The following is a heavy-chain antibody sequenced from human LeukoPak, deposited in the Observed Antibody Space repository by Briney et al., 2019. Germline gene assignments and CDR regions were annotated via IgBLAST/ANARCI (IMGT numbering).Heavy chain of an antibody. J-gene: IGHJ3*02. CDR3: ARLKARGYSGYGDWGINHDAFDI. CDR1: GGSFSGYY. CDR2: INHSGST. D-gene: IGHD5-12*01. V-gene: IGHV4-34*01. Sequence: PSETLSLTCAVYGGSFSGYYWNWIRQPPGKGLEWIGEINHSGSTNYNPSLKSRVTISVDTSKNQFSLKLSSVTAADTAVYYCARLKARGYSGYGDWGINHDAFDIWGQGTMVTVSS.